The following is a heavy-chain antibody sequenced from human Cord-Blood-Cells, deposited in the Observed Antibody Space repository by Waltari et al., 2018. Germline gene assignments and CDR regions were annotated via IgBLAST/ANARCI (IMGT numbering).Heavy chain of an antibody. CDR3: ARRRDFWSGYFDY. D-gene: IGHD3-3*01. CDR1: GGSISSSSYY. Sequence: LQLQESGPGLAKPSETLSLTCTVSGGSISSSSYYWGWIRQPPGKGLGWIGSINYSGSTDYNPSLKSRVTRSGDTSKNQFSLKLSSVTAVDTAVYYCARRRDFWSGYFDYWGQGTLVTVSS. V-gene: IGHV4-39*01. CDR2: INYSGST. J-gene: IGHJ4*02.